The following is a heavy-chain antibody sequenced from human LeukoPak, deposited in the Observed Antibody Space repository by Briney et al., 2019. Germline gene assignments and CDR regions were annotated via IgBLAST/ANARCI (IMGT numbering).Heavy chain of an antibody. CDR1: GFTLSNYG. D-gene: IGHD5-24*01. V-gene: IGHV3-33*06. Sequence: GRSLRLSCAASGFTLSNYGMHWVRQAPGKGLEWVAVIWYDGSNKNYTDSVKGRFTISRDISKNTLFLQMNSLRAEDTAVYYCANDLATGNADYWGQGTLVTVSS. J-gene: IGHJ4*02. CDR3: ANDLATGNADY. CDR2: IWYDGSNK.